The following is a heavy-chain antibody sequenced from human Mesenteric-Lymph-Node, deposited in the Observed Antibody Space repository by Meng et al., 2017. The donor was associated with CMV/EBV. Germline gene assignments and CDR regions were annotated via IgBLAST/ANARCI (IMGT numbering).Heavy chain of an antibody. CDR2: IYYNGST. CDR1: GGSISSSSYY. V-gene: IGHV4-39*07. Sequence: SETLSLICTVSGGSISSSSYYWGWIRQPPGKGLEWIGSIYYNGSTYYNPSLKSRVTISVDTSKNQFSLKLSSVTAADTAVHYCARASDYDFWSGSYFYYYCMDVWGQGTTVTVSS. J-gene: IGHJ6*02. D-gene: IGHD3-3*01. CDR3: ARASDYDFWSGSYFYYYCMDV.